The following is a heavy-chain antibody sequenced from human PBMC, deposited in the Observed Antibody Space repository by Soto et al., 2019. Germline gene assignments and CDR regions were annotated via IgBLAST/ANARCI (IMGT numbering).Heavy chain of an antibody. CDR3: ARGSTGNWNIDSFDN. V-gene: IGHV1-69*06. CDR2: VITMFGTT. J-gene: IGHJ3*02. CDR1: GGDFTGYA. D-gene: IGHD1-1*01. Sequence: QVQLEQSGAEVKKPGSSVIISCKVSGGDFTGYAVTWVRQAPGQGPEWMGRVITMFGTTVLSQKFQGRLTMTADKYTTTAHMELTGLGSDDTALYYCARGSTGNWNIDSFDNWGQGTMVTVSS.